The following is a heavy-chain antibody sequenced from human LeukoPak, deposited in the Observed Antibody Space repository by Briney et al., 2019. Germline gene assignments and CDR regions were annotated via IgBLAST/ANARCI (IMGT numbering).Heavy chain of an antibody. D-gene: IGHD3/OR15-3a*01. CDR1: GGSISSSSSY. CDR3: ARGVSVGLNYYGFCNY. V-gene: IGHV4-39*07. CDR2: IYYSGST. J-gene: IGHJ4*02. Sequence: SETLSLTCTVSGGSISSSSSYWGWIRQPPGKGLEWIGGIYYSGSTHYTPSLKSRVVISVDTSKNQFSLKLSSVTAADTAVYYCARGVSVGLNYYGFCNYWGQGTQVTVSS.